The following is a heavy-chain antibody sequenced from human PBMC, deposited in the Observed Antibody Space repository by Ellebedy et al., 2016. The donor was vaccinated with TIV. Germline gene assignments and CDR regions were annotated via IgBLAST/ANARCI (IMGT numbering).Heavy chain of an antibody. CDR3: ARNKAYTGDFDY. Sequence: AASVKVSCKASGYTFTSYDINWVRQATGQGLEWMGWMNPSSGNTGYAQKFQGRVTLTRDTSTSTAYMELSSLISDDTAVYYCARNKAYTGDFDYWGQGTLVTVSS. V-gene: IGHV1-8*01. D-gene: IGHD7-27*01. CDR1: GYTFTSYD. CDR2: MNPSSGNT. J-gene: IGHJ4*02.